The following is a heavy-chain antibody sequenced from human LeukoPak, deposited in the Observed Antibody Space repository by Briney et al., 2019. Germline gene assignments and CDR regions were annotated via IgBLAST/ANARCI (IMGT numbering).Heavy chain of an antibody. D-gene: IGHD3-10*01. CDR2: ISYTGST. CDR1: GGSISRDGHY. J-gene: IGHJ4*02. CDR3: ARLWFGELFLDS. Sequence: PSETLSLTCTVSGGSISRDGHYWSWIRQNPGKGLEWIGYISYTGSTYYNPSLKSRVTMSVDTSKSHLSLKLNSVTAADTAVYYCARLWFGELFLDSWGQGVLVTVSS. V-gene: IGHV4-31*03.